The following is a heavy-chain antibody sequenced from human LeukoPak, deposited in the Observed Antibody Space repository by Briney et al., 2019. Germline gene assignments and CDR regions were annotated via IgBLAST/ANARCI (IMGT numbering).Heavy chain of an antibody. CDR1: GGSISSYY. Sequence: SETLSLTCTVSGGSISSYYWSWLREPARKGLEWSGRTYTSGSVNYNPSLKSRVTMSVDTSKNQFSRKLSSVTAAVTAVYYGGKDRTIASYGYSPGDYWGQETLLTVSS. D-gene: IGHD5-18*01. V-gene: IGHV4-4*07. CDR2: TYTSGSV. CDR3: GKDRTIASYGYSPGDY. J-gene: IGHJ4*02.